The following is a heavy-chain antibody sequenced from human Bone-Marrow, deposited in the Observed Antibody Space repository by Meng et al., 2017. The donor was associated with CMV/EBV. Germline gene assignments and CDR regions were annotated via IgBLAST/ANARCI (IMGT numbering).Heavy chain of an antibody. CDR2: IYYSGST. J-gene: IGHJ6*01. CDR1: GGSISSSSYY. D-gene: IGHD3-10*01. CDR3: ARGGSGSRYYYYGMDF. V-gene: IGHV4-39*07. Sequence: SETLSLTCTVSGGSISSSSYYWGWIRQPPGKGLEWIGSIYYSGSTYYNPSLKSRVTISVDTSKNQFSLKLSSVTAADTAVYYCARGGSGSRYYYYGMDFWGQGTTVTGSS.